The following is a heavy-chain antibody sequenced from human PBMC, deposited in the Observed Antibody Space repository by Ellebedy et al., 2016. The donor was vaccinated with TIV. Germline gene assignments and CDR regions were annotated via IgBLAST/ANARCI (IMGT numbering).Heavy chain of an antibody. Sequence: GGSLRLXXAASEFASGFRFSSFWMNWVRHVPGKGLEWVANIKQDGSEQYYVDSVRGRFTISRDNARNSLHLQMNSLRAEDTGVYYCGAGGGFLIVSWGQGTLVTVSS. V-gene: IGHV3-7*03. CDR1: GFRFSSFW. CDR2: IKQDGSEQ. J-gene: IGHJ4*02. CDR3: GAGGGFLIVS. D-gene: IGHD2/OR15-2a*01.